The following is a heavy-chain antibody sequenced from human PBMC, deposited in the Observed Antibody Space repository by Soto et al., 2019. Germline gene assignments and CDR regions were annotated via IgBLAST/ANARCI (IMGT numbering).Heavy chain of an antibody. D-gene: IGHD2-2*01. Sequence: EVQLVESGGGLIQPGGSLRLSCAVSGFTVSNNYMSWVRQAPGKGLEGVSVIYSGGYTAYEDSVKGRFTISRDNSKNTQYLKKNSPRAPHTALFFGRIQPGGGRYWGQGTLVTVSS. CDR2: IYSGGYT. CDR1: GFTVSNNY. CDR3: RIQPGGGRY. J-gene: IGHJ4*02. V-gene: IGHV3-53*01.